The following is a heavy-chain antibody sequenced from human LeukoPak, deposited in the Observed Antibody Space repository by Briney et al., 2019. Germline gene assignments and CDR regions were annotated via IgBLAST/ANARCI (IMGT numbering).Heavy chain of an antibody. CDR1: TVFSDY. J-gene: IGHJ4*02. V-gene: IGHV3-66*02. CDR2: IYSSGLT. Sequence: GGSLRLSCAATVFSDYMNWVRQAPGKGLEWVSVIYSSGLTYYADSVKGRFTISRDNSKNTLYLQMNSLRAEDTAVYYCARSPDFWSGYYRDWGQGTLVTVSS. CDR3: ARSPDFWSGYYRD. D-gene: IGHD3-3*01.